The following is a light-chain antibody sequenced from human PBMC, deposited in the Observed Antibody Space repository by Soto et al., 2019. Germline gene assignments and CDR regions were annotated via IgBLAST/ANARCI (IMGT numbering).Light chain of an antibody. Sequence: EIVLTQSPGTVSLSPGERATPSCRASQSVSSRNLAWYRQKPGQAPSLLIFGASNRATGIPDRFSGSGSGTDFTLTISILEPEDCAVYYCLRYGDSPPAYTFGQGTKLEIK. J-gene: IGKJ2*01. CDR3: LRYGDSPPAYT. V-gene: IGKV3-20*01. CDR2: GAS. CDR1: QSVSSRN.